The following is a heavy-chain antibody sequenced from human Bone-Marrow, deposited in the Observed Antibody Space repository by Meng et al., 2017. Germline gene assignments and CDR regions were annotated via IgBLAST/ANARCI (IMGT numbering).Heavy chain of an antibody. Sequence: QSELPESCSGLVTPPGTLSLTCAVYGGSFSGYYWSWIRQPPGKGLEWIGEINHSGSTNYNPSLKSRVTISVDTSKNQFSLKLSSVTAADTAVYYCASGYCSGGSCQVGWFDPWGQGTLVTGSS. CDR2: INHSGST. V-gene: IGHV4-34*02. CDR1: GGSFSGYY. CDR3: ASGYCSGGSCQVGWFDP. D-gene: IGHD2-15*01. J-gene: IGHJ5*02.